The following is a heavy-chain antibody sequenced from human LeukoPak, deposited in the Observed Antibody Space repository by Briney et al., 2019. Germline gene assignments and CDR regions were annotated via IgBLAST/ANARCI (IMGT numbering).Heavy chain of an antibody. CDR1: GFSFSSHA. CDR3: ARESVLVPAAVGDY. V-gene: IGHV3-48*01. Sequence: GGSLRLSCAVSGFSFSSHAMSWVRQAPGKGLEWVSYISSSSSTIYYADSVKGRFTISRDNAKNSLYLQMNSLRAEDTAVYYCARESVLVPAAVGDYWGQGTLVTVSS. CDR2: ISSSSSTI. J-gene: IGHJ4*02. D-gene: IGHD2-2*01.